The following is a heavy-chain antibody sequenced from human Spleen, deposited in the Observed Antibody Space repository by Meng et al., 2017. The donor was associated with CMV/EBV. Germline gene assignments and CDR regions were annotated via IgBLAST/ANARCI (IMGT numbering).Heavy chain of an antibody. CDR3: ARGPYSNPFDY. J-gene: IGHJ4*02. CDR1: GGSFSGYY. Sequence: QAQLRLWCAGLVKPSETLSLPCAVYGGSFSGYYWSWIRQPPGKGLEWIGEINHSGSTNYNQSLKSRVTISVDTSKNQFSLKLSSVTAADTAVYYCARGPYSNPFDYWGQGTLVTVSS. CDR2: INHSGST. D-gene: IGHD4-11*01. V-gene: IGHV4-34*01.